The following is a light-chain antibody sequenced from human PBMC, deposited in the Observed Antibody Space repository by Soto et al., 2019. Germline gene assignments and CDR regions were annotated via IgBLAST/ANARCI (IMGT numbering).Light chain of an antibody. CDR3: QQYQSYSET. J-gene: IGKJ1*01. CDR2: DAS. V-gene: IGKV1-5*01. CDR1: QSVNTR. Sequence: DLQMTQSPPALSASVGDRVTITCRASQSVNTRLAWYQQKPGKAPKLLIHDASSLQTGVPSRFSGSGSGTEFTLTISSLQPDDFATYYCQQYQSYSETFGHGTKVEIK.